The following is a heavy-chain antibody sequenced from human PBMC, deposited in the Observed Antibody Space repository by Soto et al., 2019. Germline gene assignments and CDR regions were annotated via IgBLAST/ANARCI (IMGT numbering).Heavy chain of an antibody. CDR1: GGSISSGDYY. Sequence: SETLSLTCTVSGGSISSGDYYWIWIRHPPGKGLEWIGYIYYSGSTYYNPSLKSRVTISVDTSKNQFSLKLSSVTAADTAVYYCARDPLSGTAFDYWGQGTLVTVSS. J-gene: IGHJ4*02. CDR2: IYYSGST. D-gene: IGHD1-1*01. V-gene: IGHV4-30-4*01. CDR3: ARDPLSGTAFDY.